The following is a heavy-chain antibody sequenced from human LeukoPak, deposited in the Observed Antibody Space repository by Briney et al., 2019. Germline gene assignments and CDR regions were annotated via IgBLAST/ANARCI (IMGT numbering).Heavy chain of an antibody. CDR1: GGSISSYY. J-gene: IGHJ4*02. V-gene: IGHV4-59*01. CDR2: IYYSGTT. Sequence: PSETLSLTCTVSGGSISSYYWNWIRQPPGKGLEWIGYIYYSGTTNYNPSLKSRVTISVDTSKNQFSLKMTSVTAADTAVYYCARGYCSSTTRILCPSDYWGQGTLVTVSS. D-gene: IGHD2-2*01. CDR3: ARGYCSSTTRILCPSDY.